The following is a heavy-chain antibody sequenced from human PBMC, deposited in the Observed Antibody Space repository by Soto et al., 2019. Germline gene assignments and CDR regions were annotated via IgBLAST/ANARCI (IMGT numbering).Heavy chain of an antibody. V-gene: IGHV3-13*01. J-gene: IGHJ4*02. CDR3: TRGADGFDY. D-gene: IGHD3-16*01. Sequence: EVQLVESGGDLVQPGGSLRLSCGASGFTFSSYDFHWVRQATGKGLEWVSGIGTAGDTYYAGSVKGRFIMSRENAKNSLYLQMNSLRDRDTAVYYCTRGADGFDYWGQGTLVTVSS. CDR2: IGTAGDT. CDR1: GFTFSSYD.